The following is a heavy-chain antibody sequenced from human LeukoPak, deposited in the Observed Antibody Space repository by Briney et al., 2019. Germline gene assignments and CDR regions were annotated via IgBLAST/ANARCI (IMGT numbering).Heavy chain of an antibody. CDR2: INHSGST. D-gene: IGHD2-8*02. CDR1: GGSFRGYY. Sequence: PSETLSLTCAVYGGSFRGYYWSWIRQPPGKGLEWIGEINHSGSTNYNPSLKSRVTISVDTSKNQFSPKLSSVTAADTAVYYCAILVVSSRAFDYWGQGTLVTVSS. J-gene: IGHJ4*02. CDR3: AILVVSSRAFDY. V-gene: IGHV4-34*01.